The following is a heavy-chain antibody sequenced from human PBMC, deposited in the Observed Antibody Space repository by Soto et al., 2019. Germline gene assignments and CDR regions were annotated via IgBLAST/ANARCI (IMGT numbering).Heavy chain of an antibody. Sequence: SETLSLTCAVYGGSFSGYYWSWIRQPPGKGLEWIGEINHSGSTNYNPSLKSRVTISVDTSKNQFSLKLSSVTAADTAVYYCARDAGIAVAGRSDYWGQGTLVTVSS. V-gene: IGHV4-34*01. J-gene: IGHJ4*02. CDR1: GGSFSGYY. D-gene: IGHD6-19*01. CDR2: INHSGST. CDR3: ARDAGIAVAGRSDY.